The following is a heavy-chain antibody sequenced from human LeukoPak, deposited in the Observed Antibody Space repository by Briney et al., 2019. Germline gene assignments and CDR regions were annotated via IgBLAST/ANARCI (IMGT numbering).Heavy chain of an antibody. V-gene: IGHV3-66*01. CDR2: IYSGGST. CDR1: GFTVSSNY. J-gene: IGHJ4*02. CDR3: ASPGRQSKFDY. D-gene: IGHD2-15*01. Sequence: GGSLRLSCAASGFTVSSNYMSWVRQAPGKGLEWVSVIYSGGSTYYADSVKGRFTISRDNSKNTLYLQMNSLRPEDTAVYYCASPGRQSKFDYWGQGTLVTVSS.